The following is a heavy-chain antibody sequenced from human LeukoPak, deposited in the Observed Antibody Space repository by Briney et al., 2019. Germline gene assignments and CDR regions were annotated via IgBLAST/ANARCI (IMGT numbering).Heavy chain of an antibody. Sequence: GAYLRLSCAASGFTFSSYAMSWVRQAPGKGLEWVSAISGSGGSTYYADSVKGRFTISRDNSKNTLYLQMNSLRAEDTAVYYCATTHLHLWRGQQLGHYYYGMDVWGQGTTVTVSS. V-gene: IGHV3-23*01. CDR3: ATTHLHLWRGQQLGHYYYGMDV. CDR1: GFTFSSYA. D-gene: IGHD6-13*01. CDR2: ISGSGGST. J-gene: IGHJ6*02.